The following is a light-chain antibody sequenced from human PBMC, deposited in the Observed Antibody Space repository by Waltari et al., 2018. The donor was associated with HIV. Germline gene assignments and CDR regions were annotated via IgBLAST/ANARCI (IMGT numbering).Light chain of an antibody. V-gene: IGKV3-20*01. CDR2: ASS. CDR1: QTVDHKS. Sequence: VLTPSPATLSVSPGENATLSCRASQTVDHKSLTWYQQRPGQAPRLVLFASSTRATGIPDRFHGSESGTEFTLTIRRLEPEDFAIYYCQVYGGSPRWTFGPGTRLEIK. CDR3: QVYGGSPRWT. J-gene: IGKJ1*01.